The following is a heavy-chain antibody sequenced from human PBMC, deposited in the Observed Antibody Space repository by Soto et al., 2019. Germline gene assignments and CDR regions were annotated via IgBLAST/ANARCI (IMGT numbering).Heavy chain of an antibody. J-gene: IGHJ6*02. CDR2: ISGSGGSA. CDR1: VFTFSSYA. V-gene: IGHV3-23*01. Sequence: PGWSLRLSCASSVFTFSSYAMSWVRQAPGKGLEWVSAISGSGGSAYYADSVKGRFTISRDNSKNTLYLQMNSLRAEDTAVYYCAKEGRRITIFGVVGRYYYGMDVWGQGTTVTVSS. D-gene: IGHD3-3*01. CDR3: AKEGRRITIFGVVGRYYYGMDV.